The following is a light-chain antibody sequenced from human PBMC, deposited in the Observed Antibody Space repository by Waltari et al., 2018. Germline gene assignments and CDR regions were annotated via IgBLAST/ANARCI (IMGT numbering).Light chain of an antibody. CDR2: ASS. Sequence: DIQMTQSPSSLSASLGDRVTITCRARQGISNSLAWYQHKPGKAPKLLLYASSRLETVVPSRFSCSGSWTDFTLTISSLQPEDFATYYCQQYYSTRYTFGQGTKLEIK. J-gene: IGKJ2*01. V-gene: IGKV1-NL1*01. CDR1: QGISNS. CDR3: QQYYSTRYT.